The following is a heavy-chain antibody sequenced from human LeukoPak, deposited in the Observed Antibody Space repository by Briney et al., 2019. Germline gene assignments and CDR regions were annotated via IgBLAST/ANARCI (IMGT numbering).Heavy chain of an antibody. J-gene: IGHJ4*02. Sequence: SETLSLTCAVYGGSFSGYYWSWIRQPPRKGLEWIGEINHSGSTNYNPSLKSRVTISVDTSKNQFSLKLSSVTAADTAVYYCVREAFDFWSGYTPSYFDYWGQGTLVTVSS. CDR3: VREAFDFWSGYTPSYFDY. D-gene: IGHD3-3*01. V-gene: IGHV4-34*01. CDR1: GGSFSGYY. CDR2: INHSGST.